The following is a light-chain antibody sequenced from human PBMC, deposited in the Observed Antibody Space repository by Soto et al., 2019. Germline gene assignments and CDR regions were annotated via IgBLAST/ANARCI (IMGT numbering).Light chain of an antibody. J-gene: IGKJ4*01. CDR2: GGS. CDR3: QRYYSRPGT. CDR1: ESANSN. V-gene: IGKV3D-15*01. Sequence: EKVLTHSAGTMSVYREKRATLSCRASESANSNYLSSYQQKTGHAPTLLLYGGSSRGTGIPDRFFGSRCKTEFKLTIHSLQSEDVAVDYCQRYYSRPGTFGGGTRV.